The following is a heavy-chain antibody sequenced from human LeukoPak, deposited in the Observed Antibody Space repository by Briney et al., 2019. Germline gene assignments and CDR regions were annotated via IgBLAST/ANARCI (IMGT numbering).Heavy chain of an antibody. D-gene: IGHD3-22*01. J-gene: IGHJ4*02. CDR3: AKEEVISGNHGVYFDY. CDR1: GFTLRSYG. CDR2: IRNDGNSN. V-gene: IGHV3-30*02. Sequence: PGGSLRLSCAASGFTLRSYGMHWVRQAPGKGLEWVAFIRNDGNSNYYADSVKGRFTISRDNSRSTLYLQMNSLRAEDTAVYYCAKEEVISGNHGVYFDYWGQGTLVTVSS.